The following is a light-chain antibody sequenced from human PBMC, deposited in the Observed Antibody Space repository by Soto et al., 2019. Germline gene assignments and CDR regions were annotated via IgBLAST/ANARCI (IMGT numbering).Light chain of an antibody. J-gene: IGLJ2*01. CDR2: DVN. CDR1: RSDIGAYNF. CDR3: TSWTTSTTML. V-gene: IGLV2-14*03. Sequence: QSALTQPASVSGSPGQSITISCTGTRSDIGAYNFVSRYQQHPGEVPKLMLYDVNVRPSGVSNRFSGSKSGNTASLTISGLQAEDEAAYYCTSWTTSTTMLFGGGTKLTVL.